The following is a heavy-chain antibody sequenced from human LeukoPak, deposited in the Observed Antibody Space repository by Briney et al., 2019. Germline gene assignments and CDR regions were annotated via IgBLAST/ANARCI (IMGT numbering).Heavy chain of an antibody. V-gene: IGHV3-23*01. Sequence: GGSLRLSCVASGFTFSTYAMSWVRQVPGKGLEWASGISGSGGATDYADSVKGRFTISRDNSKNTLYVQMNSLGAEDTAIYFCARDRSDSDTWYAGSHWGQGTLVTVSS. CDR3: ARDRSDSDTWYAGSH. J-gene: IGHJ4*02. CDR2: ISGSGGAT. D-gene: IGHD6-13*01. CDR1: GFTFSTYA.